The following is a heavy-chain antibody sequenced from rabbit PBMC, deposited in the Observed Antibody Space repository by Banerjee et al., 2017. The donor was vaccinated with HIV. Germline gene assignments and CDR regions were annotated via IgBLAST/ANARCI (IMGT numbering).Heavy chain of an antibody. V-gene: IGHV1S47*01. J-gene: IGHJ4*01. Sequence: QEQLVESGGGLVQPGGSLKLSCKASGFDFSSYGVSWVRQAPGKGLEWIGYIDPVFGLTYYATWVNGRFTISSHNAQSTLYLQLNSLTAADTATYFCARDLAGSSYYFNLWGQGTLVT. CDR1: GFDFSSYG. CDR2: IDPVFGLT. D-gene: IGHD8-1*01. CDR3: ARDLAGSSYYFNL.